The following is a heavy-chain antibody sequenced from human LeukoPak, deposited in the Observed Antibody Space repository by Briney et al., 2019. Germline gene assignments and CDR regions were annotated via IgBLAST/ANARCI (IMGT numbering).Heavy chain of an antibody. J-gene: IGHJ4*02. D-gene: IGHD2-15*01. CDR3: ARDIPPHSGFDY. CDR2: ISSSSSYI. V-gene: IGHV3-21*01. CDR1: GGSISSSS. Sequence: PSETLSLTCTVSGGSISSSSYYWGWIRQAPGKGLEWVSSISSSSSYIYYADSVKGRFTTSRDNAKNSLYLQMNSLRAEDTAVYYCARDIPPHSGFDYWGQGTLVTVSS.